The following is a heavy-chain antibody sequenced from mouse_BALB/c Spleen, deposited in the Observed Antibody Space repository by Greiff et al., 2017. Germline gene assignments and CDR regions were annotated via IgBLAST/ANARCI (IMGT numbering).Heavy chain of an antibody. J-gene: IGHJ2*01. D-gene: IGHD4-1*01. V-gene: IGHV1-77*01. Sequence: VQLQQSGAELARPGASVKLSCKASGYTFTDYYINWVKQRTGQGLEWIGEIYPGSGNTYYNEKFKGKASLTADKSSSTAYMQLSSLTSEDSAVYFCARSRLTDYFDYWGQGTTLTVSS. CDR2: IYPGSGNT. CDR3: ARSRLTDYFDY. CDR1: GYTFTDYY.